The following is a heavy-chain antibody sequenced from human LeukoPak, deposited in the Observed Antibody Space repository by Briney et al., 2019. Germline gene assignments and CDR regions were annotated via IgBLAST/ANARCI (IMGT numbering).Heavy chain of an antibody. D-gene: IGHD3-22*01. CDR1: GFTFSSYS. V-gene: IGHV3-21*01. CDR3: ARGDYYDSSGYYNY. CDR2: ISSSSSYI. J-gene: IGHJ4*02. Sequence: NPGRSLRLSCAASGFTFSSYSMNWVRQAPGKGLEWVSSISSSSSYIYYADSVKGPFTIYRDNAKNSLYLQMNSLRAEDTAVYYCARGDYYDSSGYYNYWGQGTLVTVSS.